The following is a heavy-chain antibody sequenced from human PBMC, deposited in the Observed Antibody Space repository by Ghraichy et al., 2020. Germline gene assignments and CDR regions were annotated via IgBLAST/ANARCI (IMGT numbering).Heavy chain of an antibody. V-gene: IGHV4-4*07. Sequence: ESLNISCTVSGGSISSYYWSWIRQPAGKGLEWIGRIYTSGSTNYNPSLKSRVTMSVDTSKNQFSLKLSSVTAADTAVYYCARDRGGSYYVRTFDYWGQGTLVTVSS. CDR3: ARDRGGSYYVRTFDY. CDR1: GGSISSYY. J-gene: IGHJ4*02. D-gene: IGHD1-26*01. CDR2: IYTSGST.